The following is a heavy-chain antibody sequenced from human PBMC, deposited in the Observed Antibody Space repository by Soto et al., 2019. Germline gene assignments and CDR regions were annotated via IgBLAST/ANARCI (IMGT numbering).Heavy chain of an antibody. CDR1: GCTFDDYA. V-gene: IGHV3-9*01. J-gene: IGHJ3*02. CDR2: ISWNSGSI. Sequence: GGSLRLSCAASGCTFDDYAIHWVRQAPGKGLEWVSGISWNSGSIGYADSVKGRFTISRDNAKNSLYLQMNSLRAEDTALYYCAKDLSSGWYGSAFDIWGQGTMVTVSS. CDR3: AKDLSSGWYGSAFDI. D-gene: IGHD6-19*01.